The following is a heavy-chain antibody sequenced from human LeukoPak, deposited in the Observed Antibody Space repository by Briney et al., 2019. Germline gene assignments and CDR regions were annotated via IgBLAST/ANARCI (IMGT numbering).Heavy chain of an antibody. CDR1: GDYISSYY. CDR2: IYYSGST. Sequence: SETLSLTCTVSGDYISSYYWSWIRQPPGKGLEWIGYIYYSGSTNYNPSLKSRVTVSVDTSKNQFSLKLSSVTAADTAVYYCARHKYCSSTSCGMYYYYGMDVWGQGTTVTVSS. D-gene: IGHD2-2*01. J-gene: IGHJ6*02. V-gene: IGHV4-59*08. CDR3: ARHKYCSSTSCGMYYYYGMDV.